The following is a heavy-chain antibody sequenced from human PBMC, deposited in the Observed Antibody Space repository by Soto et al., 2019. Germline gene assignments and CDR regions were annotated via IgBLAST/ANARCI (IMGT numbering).Heavy chain of an antibody. V-gene: IGHV4-39*01. CDR2: VYYNANT. D-gene: IGHD3-10*01. J-gene: IGHJ5*01. CDR1: GASINTFAYY. CDR3: ARRERYYGSPGWFDP. Sequence: PSETLSLTCSVSGASINTFAYYWGWIRQPPGKGLEWIGTVYYNANTYYNPSLRSRVAISVDTAKTQFSLKQSSGTAADTAVYFCARRERYYGSPGWFDPWGQGALVTVSS.